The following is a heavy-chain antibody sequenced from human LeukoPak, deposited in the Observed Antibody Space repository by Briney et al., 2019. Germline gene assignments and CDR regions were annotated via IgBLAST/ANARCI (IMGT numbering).Heavy chain of an antibody. CDR1: RGSISNADYY. CDR3: ASSYYYVFDY. V-gene: IGHV4-31*03. Sequence: PSETLSLTCTVSRGSISNADYYWSWIRQHPGKGLEWIGYIYYSGSTYYNPSLNSRVTISVDTSKNQFSLKLSSVTAADTAVYYCASSYYYVFDYWGQGTLVTVSS. D-gene: IGHD3-10*02. J-gene: IGHJ4*02. CDR2: IYYSGST.